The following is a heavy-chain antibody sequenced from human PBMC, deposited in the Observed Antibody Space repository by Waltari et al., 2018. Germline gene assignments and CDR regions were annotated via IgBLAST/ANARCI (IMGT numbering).Heavy chain of an antibody. V-gene: IGHV4-39*07. CDR3: ARGRYWSSYLEGIFDS. CDR2: VYFTGT. D-gene: IGHD2-2*01. J-gene: IGHJ4*02. CDR1: GCSVSSDNYY. Sequence: QMQLQESGPELLKPSETLSLTCSVSGCSVSSDNYYWGWIRQPPGKGLEWIGSVYFTGTYYNPSLNSRVTISSDTSKNHLSLKLTSVIAADTAVYYCARGRYWSSYLEGIFDSWGQGTLVTVSS.